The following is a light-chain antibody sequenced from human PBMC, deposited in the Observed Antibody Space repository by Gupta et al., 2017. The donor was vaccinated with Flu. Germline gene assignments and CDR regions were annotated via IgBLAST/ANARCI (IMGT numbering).Light chain of an antibody. Sequence: DIQLAQSPSSLSASMGDSVTITCRASQGVNTWLAWYQQKPGEAPKSLIYAASKLQSGVPSRFTGSGSGTEFSLTINNLQPEDSATYYCQQYDNSPNTFGHGTILEI. CDR3: QQYDNSPNT. CDR2: AAS. J-gene: IGKJ2*01. CDR1: QGVNTW. V-gene: IGKV1D-16*01.